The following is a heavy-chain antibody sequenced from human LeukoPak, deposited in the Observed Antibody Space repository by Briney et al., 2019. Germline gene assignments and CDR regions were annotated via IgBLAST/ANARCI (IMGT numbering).Heavy chain of an antibody. CDR1: GASISSYF. CDR3: ARSRIAAAGAPYGY. Sequence: SETLSLTCTVSGASISSYFWSWIREPAGKGLEWIGRIYTTGSTNYNPSLKSRVTISVDTSKNQFSLKLSSVTAADTAVYYCARSRIAAAGAPYGYWGQGTLVTVSS. CDR2: IYTTGST. V-gene: IGHV4-4*07. D-gene: IGHD6-13*01. J-gene: IGHJ4*02.